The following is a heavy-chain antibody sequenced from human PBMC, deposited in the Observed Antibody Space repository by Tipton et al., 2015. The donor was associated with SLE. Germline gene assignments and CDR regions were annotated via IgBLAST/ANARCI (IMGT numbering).Heavy chain of an antibody. CDR1: GYSISTSDSNW. J-gene: IGHJ6*03. CDR2: IYYRGTA. V-gene: IGHV4-28*03. D-gene: IGHD6-13*01. CDR3: ARVSGGIAYMDV. Sequence: TLSLTCAVSGYSISTSDSNWWGWIRQPPGKGLEWIGYIYYRGTAYYNPSLRSRVTVSVDTSKNQFSLKLSSVTAADTAVYYCARVSGGIAYMDVWGKGTTVTFSS.